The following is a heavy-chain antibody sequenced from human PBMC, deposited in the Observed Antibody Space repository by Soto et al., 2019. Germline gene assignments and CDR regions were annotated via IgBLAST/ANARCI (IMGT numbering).Heavy chain of an antibody. CDR3: ARLIAAAVDFDY. V-gene: IGHV1-69*13. CDR2: IIPIFGTA. Sequence: SVKISCKASGGTFSSYAISWVRQAPGQGLEWMGGIIPIFGTANYAQKFQGRVTITADESTSTAYMELSSLRSEDTAVYYCARLIAAAVDFDYWGQGTLVTVSS. CDR1: GGTFSSYA. D-gene: IGHD6-13*01. J-gene: IGHJ4*02.